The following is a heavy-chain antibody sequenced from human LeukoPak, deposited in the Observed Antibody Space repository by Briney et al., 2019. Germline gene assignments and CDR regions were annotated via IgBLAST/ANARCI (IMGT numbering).Heavy chain of an antibody. CDR1: GFTFSSYS. D-gene: IGHD6-19*01. V-gene: IGHV3-21*01. CDR2: ISSSSSYI. J-gene: IGHJ3*02. Sequence: PGRSLRLSCAASGFTFSSYSMNWVRQAPGKGLEWVSSISSSSSYIYYADSVKGRFTISGDNAKNSLYLQMNSLRAEDTAVYYCASPSIAVAANGEAFDIWGQGTMVTVSS. CDR3: ASPSIAVAANGEAFDI.